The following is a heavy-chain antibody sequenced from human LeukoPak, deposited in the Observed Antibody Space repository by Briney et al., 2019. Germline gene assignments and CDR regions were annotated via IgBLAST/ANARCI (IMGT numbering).Heavy chain of an antibody. J-gene: IGHJ6*02. V-gene: IGHV3-30*18. D-gene: IGHD2-2*01. CDR1: GFTFRSYD. Sequence: GGSLRLSCAASGFTFRSYDMHWVRQAPGKGLEWVAVISYDGSNKYYADSVKGRFTISRDNSKNTLYLQMNSLRAEDTAVYYCAKDSKDGMDVWGQGTTVTVSS. CDR2: ISYDGSNK. CDR3: AKDSKDGMDV.